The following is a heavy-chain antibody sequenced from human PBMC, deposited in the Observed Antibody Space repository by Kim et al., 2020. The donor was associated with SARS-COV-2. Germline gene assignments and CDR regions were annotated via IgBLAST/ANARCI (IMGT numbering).Heavy chain of an antibody. Sequence: GGSLRLSCAASGFTFSDYEMNWVRQAPGKGLEWVSYIYNSGSTIYDADSVKGRFTISRDNAKNSLYLQLNSLRADDTAVYYCVRDRHPSGLYGGFRGQGPVVPVSS. J-gene: IGHJ4*02. V-gene: IGHV3-48*03. CDR1: GFTFSDYE. D-gene: IGHD3-16*01. CDR2: IYNSGSTI. CDR3: VRDRHPSGLYGGF.